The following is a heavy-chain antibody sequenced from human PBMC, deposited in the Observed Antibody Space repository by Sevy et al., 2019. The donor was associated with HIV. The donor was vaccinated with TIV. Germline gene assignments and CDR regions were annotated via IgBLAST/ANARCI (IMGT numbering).Heavy chain of an antibody. D-gene: IGHD3-3*01. CDR1: GFTVSSNY. V-gene: IGHV3-53*01. CDR3: AKGLILEWSWYGMDV. Sequence: GGSLRLSCAASGFTVSSNYMSWVRQAPGKGLEWVSVIYSDSNTYYADSVKGRFTISRDNSKNTLYLQMKSLRAEDTAVYYCAKGLILEWSWYGMDVWCQGTTVTVSS. J-gene: IGHJ6*02. CDR2: IYSDSNT.